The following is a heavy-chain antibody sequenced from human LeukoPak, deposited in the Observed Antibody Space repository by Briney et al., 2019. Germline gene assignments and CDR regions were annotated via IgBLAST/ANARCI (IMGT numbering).Heavy chain of an antibody. V-gene: IGHV3-23*01. CDR3: ATRSYYYALDV. CDR1: GFTFSSYE. J-gene: IGHJ6*02. Sequence: GGSLRLSCAASGFTFSSYEMNWVRQAPGKGLEWVSSISGSGSSTDYPDSVKGRFTISRDNSQDTVNLQMNSLRAEDTAVYYCATRSYYYALDVWGQGTTVTV. CDR2: ISGSGSST.